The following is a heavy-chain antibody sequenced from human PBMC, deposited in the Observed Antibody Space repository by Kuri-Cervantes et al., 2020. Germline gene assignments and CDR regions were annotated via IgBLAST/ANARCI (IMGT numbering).Heavy chain of an antibody. CDR2: IYYSGST. CDR3: ARAGTYNAFDI. J-gene: IGHJ3*02. D-gene: IGHD4-11*01. CDR1: GGSISSGDYY. Sequence: LRLSCTVSGGSISSGDYYWSWIRQPPGKGLEWIGYIYYSGSTYYNPSLKSRVTISVDTSKNQFSLKLSSVTAADTAVYYCARAGTYNAFDIWGQGTMVTVSS. V-gene: IGHV4-30-4*01.